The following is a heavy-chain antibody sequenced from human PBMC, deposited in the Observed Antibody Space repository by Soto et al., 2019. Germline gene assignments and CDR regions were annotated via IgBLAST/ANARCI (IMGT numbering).Heavy chain of an antibody. J-gene: IGHJ6*02. D-gene: IGHD3-10*01. CDR1: GYSLSSGSY. CDR2: IYHGGTT. CDR3: ARRLRDYYGSGSYYHYGMDV. Sequence: PSDTLSLTCSVSGYSLSSGSYWGWIRQPPGKGPEWIASIYHGGTTFYNPSLKSRITISVDTSKNHYSLKLRSVTAADTAVYYCARRLRDYYGSGSYYHYGMDVWGQGTTVTVSS. V-gene: IGHV4-38-2*01.